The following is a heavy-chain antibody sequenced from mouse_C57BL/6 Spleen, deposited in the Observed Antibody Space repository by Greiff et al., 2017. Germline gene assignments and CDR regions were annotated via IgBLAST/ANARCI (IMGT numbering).Heavy chain of an antibody. CDR1: GFSLRTFGMG. CDR3: ARSITTVDWYFDV. CDR2: IWWDDDK. J-gene: IGHJ1*03. D-gene: IGHD1-1*01. V-gene: IGHV8-8*01. Sequence: QVTLKESGPGILQPSQTLSLSCSFSGFSLRTFGMGVGWIRQPSGKGLEWLAHIWWDDDKYYNPALKSRLTISKDTSKNQVFLKIANVDTADTATYYCARSITTVDWYFDVWGTGTTVTVSS.